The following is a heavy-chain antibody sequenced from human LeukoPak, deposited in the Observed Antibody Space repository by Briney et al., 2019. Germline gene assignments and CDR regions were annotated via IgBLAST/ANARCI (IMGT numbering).Heavy chain of an antibody. D-gene: IGHD3-3*01. V-gene: IGHV1-69*13. J-gene: IGHJ5*02. CDR1: GGTFTSYA. CDR2: IIPIFGTA. Sequence: SVKVSCKASGGTFTSYAISWVRQAPGQGLEWMGGIIPIFGTANYAQKVQGRVTITADDSTSTAYMELSSLRSEDTAVYYCARSDFWSGYHLNWFDRWGQGTLVTVSS. CDR3: ARSDFWSGYHLNWFDR.